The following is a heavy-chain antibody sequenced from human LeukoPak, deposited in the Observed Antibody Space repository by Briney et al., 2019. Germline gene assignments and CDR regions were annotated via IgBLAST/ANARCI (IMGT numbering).Heavy chain of an antibody. CDR1: GFTFSSYW. D-gene: IGHD1-14*01. Sequence: GGSLRLSCAASGFTFSSYWMSWVRQAPGKGLEWVSVLYSDGNTKYADSVQGRFTISRDNSKNTLYLEMNSLSPDDTAVYYCTRGVEPLAANTLAYWGQGTLVTVSS. J-gene: IGHJ4*02. V-gene: IGHV3-53*01. CDR3: TRGVEPLAANTLAY. CDR2: LYSDGNT.